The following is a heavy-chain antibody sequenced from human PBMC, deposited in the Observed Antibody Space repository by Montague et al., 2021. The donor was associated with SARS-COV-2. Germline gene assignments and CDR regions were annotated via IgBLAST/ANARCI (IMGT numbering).Heavy chain of an antibody. CDR2: IWHDGSNK. CDR1: GLKFNNYG. J-gene: IGHJ4*02. D-gene: IGHD2-15*01. V-gene: IGHV3-33*06. CDR3: AKEGGDYSGEGYYFDH. Sequence: SLRLSCAASGLKFNNYGMHWVRQAPGKGLEWVAIIWHDGSNKYYRDSVKGRFTISRDNSKSTSYLQMDSLGAEDTAVYYCAKEGGDYSGEGYYFDHWGRGTLVTVSS.